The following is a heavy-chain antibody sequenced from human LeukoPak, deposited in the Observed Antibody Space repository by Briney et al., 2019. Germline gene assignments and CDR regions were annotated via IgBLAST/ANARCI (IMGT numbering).Heavy chain of an antibody. CDR3: ARAPRGYYDCAFDI. V-gene: IGHV3-48*03. CDR2: ISSSGSTI. Sequence: GGSLRLSCAASGFTFSSYEMNWVRQAPGKGREWVSYISSSGSTIYYADSVKGRFTISRDKAKNSLYLQMNSLRAEDTAVYYCARAPRGYYDCAFDIWGQGTMVTVSS. CDR1: GFTFSSYE. D-gene: IGHD3-22*01. J-gene: IGHJ3*02.